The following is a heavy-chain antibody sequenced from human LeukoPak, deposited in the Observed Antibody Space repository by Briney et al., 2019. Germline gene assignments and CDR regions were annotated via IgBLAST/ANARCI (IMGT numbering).Heavy chain of an antibody. Sequence: SVKVSCKASGGTFSSYAISWVRQAPGQGLEWMRGIIPIFGTANYAQKFQGRVTITADESTSTAYMELSSLRSEDTAVYYCARVPTAFWDGSGIPWGQGTLVTVSS. CDR3: ARVPTAFWDGSGIP. J-gene: IGHJ5*02. V-gene: IGHV1-69*13. CDR1: GGTFSSYA. CDR2: IIPIFGTA. D-gene: IGHD3-10*01.